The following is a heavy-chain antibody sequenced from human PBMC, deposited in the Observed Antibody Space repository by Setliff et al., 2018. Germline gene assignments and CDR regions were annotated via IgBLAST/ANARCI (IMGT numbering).Heavy chain of an antibody. D-gene: IGHD4-4*01. J-gene: IGHJ6*03. CDR3: ARASRFGTTVWKGDYYMDV. CDR1: GYAFTTYA. Sequence: ASVKVSCKASGYAFTTYAITWMRQAPGQRLEWMGWINTNTGNPSYAQDFTGRLVFSLDTSVSTAYLQISNLKAEDSAVYYCARASRFGTTVWKGDYYMDVWGKGTTVTVSS. CDR2: INTNTGNP. V-gene: IGHV7-4-1*02.